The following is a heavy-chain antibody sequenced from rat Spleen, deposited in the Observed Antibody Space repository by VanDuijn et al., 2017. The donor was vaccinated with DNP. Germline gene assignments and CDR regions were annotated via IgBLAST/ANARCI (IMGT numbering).Heavy chain of an antibody. Sequence: EVQLVESGGDLVQPGRSLKLFCAASGFTFSDYYMAWFRQAPTRGLEWVAYIGSDGYAPYYGVSVKGRFTISRDNAKSTLYLQMDSLTSEDTATYYCAKPDYWGQGVMVTVSS. CDR1: GFTFSDYY. CDR2: IGSDGYAP. V-gene: IGHV5-25*01. J-gene: IGHJ2*01. CDR3: AKPDY.